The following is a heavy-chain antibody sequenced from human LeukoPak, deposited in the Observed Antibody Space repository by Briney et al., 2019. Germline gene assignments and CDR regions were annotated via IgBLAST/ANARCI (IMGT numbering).Heavy chain of an antibody. V-gene: IGHV3-48*04. CDR1: GFTFSSCS. J-gene: IGHJ4*02. CDR3: ARAYYYDSSGYYYLDY. CDR2: ISSSSSTI. Sequence: GGSLRLSCAASGFTFSSCSMNWVRQAPGKGLEWVSYISSSSSTIYYADSVKGRFTISRDNAKNSLYLQMNSLRAEDTAVYYCARAYYYDSSGYYYLDYWGQGTLVTVSS. D-gene: IGHD3-22*01.